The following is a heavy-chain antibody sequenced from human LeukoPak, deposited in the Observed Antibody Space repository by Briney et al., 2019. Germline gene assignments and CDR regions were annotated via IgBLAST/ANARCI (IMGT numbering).Heavy chain of an antibody. CDR2: ISAGGGAT. V-gene: IGHV3-23*01. Sequence: GGSLRLSCAAPEFTYSNYAMTWVRQAPGKGLEWVSTISAGGGATYYADSVKGRFTISRDNSKNTLYLQMNSLRAEDTAAYYCAKSTRGSGSYGYLDHWGQGTLVTVSS. D-gene: IGHD3-10*01. CDR3: AKSTRGSGSYGYLDH. J-gene: IGHJ4*02. CDR1: EFTYSNYA.